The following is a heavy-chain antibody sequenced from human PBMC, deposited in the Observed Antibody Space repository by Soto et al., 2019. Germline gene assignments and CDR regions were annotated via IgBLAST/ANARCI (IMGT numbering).Heavy chain of an antibody. CDR1: GGSISSYY. D-gene: IGHD3-3*01. CDR3: ARGAYDFWCPLDV. V-gene: IGHV4-59*07. CDR2: IYYSGST. J-gene: IGHJ6*02. Sequence: SDTLSLTCTVSGGSISSYYWSWIRQPPGKGLEWIGYIYYSGSTNYNPSLKSRVTISVDTSKNQFSLKLSSVTAADTAVYYCARGAYDFWCPLDVWGQGITVTVYS.